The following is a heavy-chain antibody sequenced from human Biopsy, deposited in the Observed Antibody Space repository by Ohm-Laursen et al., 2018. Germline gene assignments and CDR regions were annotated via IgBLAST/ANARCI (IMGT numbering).Heavy chain of an antibody. CDR1: TGTFNSYG. D-gene: IGHD2-2*01. Sequence: GSSVKVSCKAPTGTFNSYGIIWVRQAPGQGFEWMGRIIPILRTTAYAQTFLGRVTITADSPASTVDMELTSLTSDDTAVYFCAREAIGYQLPCDDWGQGTLVTVSS. J-gene: IGHJ4*02. CDR3: AREAIGYQLPCDD. CDR2: IIPILRTT. V-gene: IGHV1-69*11.